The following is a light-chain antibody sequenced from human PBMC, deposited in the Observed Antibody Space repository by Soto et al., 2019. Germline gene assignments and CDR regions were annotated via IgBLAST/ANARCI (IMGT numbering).Light chain of an antibody. V-gene: IGKV1-5*01. J-gene: IGKJ5*01. CDR2: AAS. CDR3: QEYNSYPVS. CDR1: QSIGTW. Sequence: DIQVTQSPATLSAFVGDRVTISCRARQSIGTWLAWYQQKPGKAPKLLIYAASTLESGVPSRFSGSGSGTEFTLTISSLQPEDVATYYCQEYNSYPVSFGQGTRLEIK.